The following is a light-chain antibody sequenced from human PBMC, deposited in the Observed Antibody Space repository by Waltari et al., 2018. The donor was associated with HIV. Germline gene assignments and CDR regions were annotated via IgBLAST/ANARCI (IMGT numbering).Light chain of an antibody. V-gene: IGKV1-39*01. Sequence: DIQMTQSPSSLSAFVGDRVTITCRASQSINNCLTWYQQKPGKAPQVLIYVTFNLQSGVPSRFSGSRSGTDFTLTISSLQPEDSATYYCLQTYSTTWTFGQGTKVEIK. CDR1: QSINNC. CDR2: VTF. CDR3: LQTYSTTWT. J-gene: IGKJ1*01.